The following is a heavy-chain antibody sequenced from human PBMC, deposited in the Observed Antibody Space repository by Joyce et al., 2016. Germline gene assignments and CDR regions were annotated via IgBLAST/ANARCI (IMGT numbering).Heavy chain of an antibody. D-gene: IGHD4-17*01. Sequence: QQQLQESGPGLVKPSETLSLTCIVSGGSIRTSSYFWGWIRQPPGKGLVWLGSIYFSGKSYQNPSLKSRVIISVDTSKNQFSLKLSSVTAADTAVYYCARSGSYGLWYFDLWGRGTLVSVSS. V-gene: IGHV4-39*01. J-gene: IGHJ2*01. CDR1: GGSIRTSSYF. CDR3: ARSGSYGLWYFDL. CDR2: IYFSGKS.